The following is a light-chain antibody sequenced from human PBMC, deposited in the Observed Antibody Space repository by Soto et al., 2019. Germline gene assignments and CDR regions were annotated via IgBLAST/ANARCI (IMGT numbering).Light chain of an antibody. CDR2: GAS. CDR3: QQYGSSPWT. Sequence: EIVLTQSPGTLSLSPGERVTLSCRASQSVSSNLAWHQQKPGQAPRLLIYGASSRATGIPDRFSGSGSGTDFTLTISRLEPEDFAVYYCQQYGSSPWTFGQGTKVDIK. CDR1: QSVSSN. V-gene: IGKV3-20*01. J-gene: IGKJ1*01.